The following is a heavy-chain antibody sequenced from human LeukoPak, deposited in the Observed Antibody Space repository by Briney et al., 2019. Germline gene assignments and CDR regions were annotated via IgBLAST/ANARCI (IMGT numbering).Heavy chain of an antibody. Sequence: PAETLSLTCTVSGGSISSYYWSWMRQPPGKGLEWIGYIYSSGLTKYNPSLKGRVTMAVGTSKNQFSLKMNSVTAADTAVYYCARDHLAAAGHYYYGVDVWGQGTTVTVSS. D-gene: IGHD6-13*01. V-gene: IGHV4-59*01. CDR1: GGSISSYY. CDR3: ARDHLAAAGHYYYGVDV. J-gene: IGHJ6*02. CDR2: IYSSGLT.